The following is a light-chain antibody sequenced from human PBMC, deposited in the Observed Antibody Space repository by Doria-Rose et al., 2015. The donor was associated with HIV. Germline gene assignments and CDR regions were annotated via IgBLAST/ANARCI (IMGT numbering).Light chain of an antibody. CDR3: QQSHSPPLT. CDR1: QDIGSH. J-gene: IGKJ5*01. CDR2: AAS. V-gene: IGKV1-39*01. Sequence: TQSPSSLSASVGDRVTLTCRASQDIGSHLNWYQQKPGKTPNLLIYAASRLHSGVPSRFSGSGSATDFTLTITSLQPEDFATYYCQQSHSPPLTFGQGTRLEIK.